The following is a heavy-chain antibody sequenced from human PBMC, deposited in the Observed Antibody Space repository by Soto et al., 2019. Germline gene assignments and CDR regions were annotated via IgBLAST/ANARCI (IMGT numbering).Heavy chain of an antibody. V-gene: IGHV3-23*01. J-gene: IGHJ4*02. Sequence: EVQLLESGGGLVQPGGSLRLSCAASGFTFSSYAMRWVRQAPVKGLEWVSAISGSGGSTYYADSVKRRFTISRDNSKNTLYLQINSLRAEDTAVYYCARRGSGSYYDYWCQGTLVTVSS. CDR1: GFTFSSYA. D-gene: IGHD1-26*01. CDR3: ARRGSGSYYDY. CDR2: ISGSGGST.